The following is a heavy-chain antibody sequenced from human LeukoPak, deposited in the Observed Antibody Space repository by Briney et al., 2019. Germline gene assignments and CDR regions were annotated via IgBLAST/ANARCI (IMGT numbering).Heavy chain of an antibody. CDR3: ARDGRYTYGSNLLDC. D-gene: IGHD4/OR15-4a*01. J-gene: IGHJ4*02. Sequence: PSETLSLTCAVSRDSVSNNTWWSWVRQPPGKGLEWIGEIYHTGFTRYNPSLESRVTMSVGKSKNQFSLSLSSVTAADTAAYFGARDGRYTYGSNLLDCWGQGTLVTVSS. CDR2: IYHTGFT. V-gene: IGHV4-4*02. CDR1: RDSVSNNTW.